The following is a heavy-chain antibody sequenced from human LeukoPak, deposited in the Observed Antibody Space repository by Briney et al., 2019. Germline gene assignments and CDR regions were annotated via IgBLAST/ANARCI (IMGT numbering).Heavy chain of an antibody. Sequence: GGSLRLSCAASGFTFSSYSMNWVRQAPGKGLEWVSSISSSSYIYYADSVKGRFTISRDNAKNSLYLQMNSLRAEDTAVYYCARGQKRGPDNYGMDVWGQGTTVTVSS. CDR2: ISSSSYI. J-gene: IGHJ6*02. V-gene: IGHV3-21*01. CDR1: GFTFSSYS. D-gene: IGHD1-14*01. CDR3: ARGQKRGPDNYGMDV.